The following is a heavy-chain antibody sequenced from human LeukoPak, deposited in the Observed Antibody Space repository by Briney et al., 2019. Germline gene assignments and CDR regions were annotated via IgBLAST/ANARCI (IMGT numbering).Heavy chain of an antibody. J-gene: IGHJ4*02. D-gene: IGHD1-26*01. CDR2: IHSSGGS. V-gene: IGHV4-4*09. Sequence: SETLSHTCTVSGASISNYYWSWIRQTPEKGLEWMGHIHSSGGSSYYPSLKSRLTLSIDTSRNQLSLKLPSVTAADTAVYFCARLGSYHDFWGQGALVPVSS. CDR3: ARLGSYHDF. CDR1: GASISNYY.